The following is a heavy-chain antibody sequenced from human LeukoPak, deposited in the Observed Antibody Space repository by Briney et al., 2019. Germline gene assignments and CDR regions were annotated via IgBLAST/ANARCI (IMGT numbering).Heavy chain of an antibody. CDR2: MNPNSGNT. J-gene: IGHJ5*02. Sequence: ASVKVSCKAPGYTFTSYDINWVRQATGQGLEWMGWMNPNSGNTGYAQKFQGRVTITRNTSISTAYMELSSLRSEDTAVYYCARVPEERWFDPWGQGTLVTVSS. CDR1: GYTFTSYD. CDR3: ARVPEERWFDP. D-gene: IGHD1-1*01. V-gene: IGHV1-8*03.